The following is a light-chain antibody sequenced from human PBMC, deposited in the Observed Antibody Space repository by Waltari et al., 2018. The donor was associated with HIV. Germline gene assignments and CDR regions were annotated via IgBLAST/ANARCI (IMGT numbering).Light chain of an antibody. V-gene: IGLV2-14*01. J-gene: IGLJ2*01. CDR1: SSDVGGYDY. CDR3: SSYTTSSTVV. Sequence: QSALTQPASVSGSPGQSITISCTGTSSDVGGYDYVSWYQQHPGKAPKLIIYDVTNRPSGVSNRCAGSKSGNTASLTISGRQAEDEADYYCSSYTTSSTVVFGGGTKLTVL. CDR2: DVT.